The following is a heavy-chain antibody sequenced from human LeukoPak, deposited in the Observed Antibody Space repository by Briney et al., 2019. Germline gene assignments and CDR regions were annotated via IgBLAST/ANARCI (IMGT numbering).Heavy chain of an antibody. Sequence: TSETLSLTCTVSGGSINNYYWSWIRQPPGKGLEWIGEINHSGSTNYNPSLKSRVTISVDTSKNQFSLKLSSVTAADTAVYYCARGQGYSGSYSHYWGQGTLVTVSS. V-gene: IGHV4-34*01. CDR3: ARGQGYSGSYSHY. CDR1: GGSINNYY. J-gene: IGHJ4*02. D-gene: IGHD1-26*01. CDR2: INHSGST.